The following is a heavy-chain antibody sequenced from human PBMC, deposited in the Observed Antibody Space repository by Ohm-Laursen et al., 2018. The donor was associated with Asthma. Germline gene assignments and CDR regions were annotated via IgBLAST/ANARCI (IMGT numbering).Heavy chain of an antibody. CDR1: GFTFSDHY. CDR3: ASSPSVDSDY. CDR2: ISSSGTTI. V-gene: IGHV3-11*04. D-gene: IGHD2-15*01. J-gene: IGHJ4*02. Sequence: SLRLSCAASGFTFSDHYMSWIRQAPGKGLEWVSYISSSGTTIYYADSVKGRFTISRDNAKNSLFLQMNSLRAEDTAVYYCASSPSVDSDYWGQGTLVTVSS.